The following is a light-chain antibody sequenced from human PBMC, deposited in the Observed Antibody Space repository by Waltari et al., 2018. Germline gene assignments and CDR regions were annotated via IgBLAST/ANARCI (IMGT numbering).Light chain of an antibody. Sequence: QSALTQPASVSGSPGQSVTIFCAGTSNDVAGYNSVSWYQEHPGQAPSVIIYDVSDRPSGVSDRFSGSKSGNTASLTISGLQAEDEADYYCSSQSSNDVVLFGGGTKLTVL. J-gene: IGLJ2*01. CDR3: SSQSSNDVVL. CDR2: DVS. CDR1: SNDVAGYNS. V-gene: IGLV2-14*01.